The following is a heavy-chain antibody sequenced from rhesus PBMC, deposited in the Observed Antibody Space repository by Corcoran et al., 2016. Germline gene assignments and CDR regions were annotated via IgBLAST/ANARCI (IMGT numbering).Heavy chain of an antibody. CDR1: GDSISGSNW. V-gene: IGHV4-65*01. J-gene: IGHJ4*01. D-gene: IGHD5-12*01. Sequence: VQVQESGPGQVKPSETLSLTCGVSGDSISGSNWWCWIRQPRGKGLEWLGYVSGNTDSTSYNPSLKSRVSISTETSRNQFSLKLRSVTAADTAVYYCARRTDTGGINYFDPWGQGLLVTVSS. CDR3: ARRTDTGGINYFDP. CDR2: VSGNTDST.